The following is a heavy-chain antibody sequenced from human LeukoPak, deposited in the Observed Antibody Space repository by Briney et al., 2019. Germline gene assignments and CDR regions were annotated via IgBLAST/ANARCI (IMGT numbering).Heavy chain of an antibody. CDR1: GFIFTNYF. D-gene: IGHD5-18*01. CDR3: ARDTAGCDY. CDR2: IKHDGSEK. V-gene: IGHV3-7*03. J-gene: IGHJ4*02. Sequence: PGGSLRLSCAASGFIFTNYFMSWVRQAPGKGLEWVASIKHDGSEKYYVDSVRGRFTISRDNTMNSLYLQMSSLRAEDRAVYYCARDTAGCDYWGQGTLVTVSS.